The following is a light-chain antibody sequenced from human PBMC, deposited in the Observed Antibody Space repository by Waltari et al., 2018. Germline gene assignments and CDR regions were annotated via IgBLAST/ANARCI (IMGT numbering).Light chain of an antibody. V-gene: IGKV3-20*01. Sequence: EIVLTQSPGSLSSSPGERVTLSCRASQSVSRALAWYQQKPGQAPRLLIFGAANRATGIPDRFSGSVSATDFSLTISRLEPEDFAVYYCQHYVRLPATFGRGTKGEIK. J-gene: IGKJ1*01. CDR3: QHYVRLPAT. CDR2: GAA. CDR1: QSVSRA.